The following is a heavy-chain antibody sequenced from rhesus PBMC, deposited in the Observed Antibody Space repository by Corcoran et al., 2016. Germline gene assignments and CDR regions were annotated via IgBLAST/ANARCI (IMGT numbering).Heavy chain of an antibody. CDR3: AKDPVNTVTPLDY. Sequence: EVQLVETGGGLVQPGGSLKLSCAASGFTFSSYGMSWVRQAPGKGLEGGSAINSGGGSTYYAGSVEGRFTISRDNSKNTLSLQMNSLRAEDTAVYYCAKDPVNTVTPLDYWGQGVLVTVSS. V-gene: IGHV3S5*01. CDR1: GFTFSSYG. D-gene: IGHD4-23*01. J-gene: IGHJ4*01. CDR2: INSGGGST.